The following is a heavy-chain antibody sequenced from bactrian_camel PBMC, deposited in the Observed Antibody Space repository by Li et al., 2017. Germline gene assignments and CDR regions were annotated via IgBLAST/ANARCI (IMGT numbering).Heavy chain of an antibody. V-gene: IGHV3S60*01. CDR2: ISSDGTT. Sequence: HVQLVESGGGLVQPGESLTLSCTASGFTFDDSDLDWYRKAPGNECELVSKISSDGTTYYADSVKGRFTISRDNVDNTVDLRMTNLEPEDTATYYCLADDLCLEWAGLTYYPMDDPDYWGKGTQVTVS. D-gene: IGHD2*01. J-gene: IGHJ7*01. CDR1: GFTFDDSD.